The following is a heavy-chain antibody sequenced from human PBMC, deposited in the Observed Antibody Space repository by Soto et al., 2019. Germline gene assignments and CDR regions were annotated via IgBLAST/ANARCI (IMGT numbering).Heavy chain of an antibody. CDR3: STIVGSFSSPTFWFDF. V-gene: IGHV4-39*01. Sequence: PLETLSVTGSVLGGSISSSSYYWGWIRQHPGKGVEWIGRMYYSGSTYYNPSLKSRVPISVDTSKTQFSLKLSSVPAADTAVYYCSTIVGSFSSPTFWFDFWGQGTLVTVSS. CDR2: MYYSGST. CDR1: GGSISSSSYY. D-gene: IGHD3-16*01. J-gene: IGHJ4*02.